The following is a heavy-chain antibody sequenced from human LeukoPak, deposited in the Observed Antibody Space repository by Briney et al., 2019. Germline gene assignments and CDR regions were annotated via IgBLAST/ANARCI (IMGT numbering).Heavy chain of an antibody. CDR1: GDSIGHGGYC. D-gene: IGHD2-15*01. J-gene: IGHJ6*02. CDR3: AGCRFCSGGNCFLGRYGMDV. Sequence: SETLSLTCTVSGDSIGHGGYCSWIRQYPGKGLEYIGYIYYSGNTYYNPSLRSRVTISDDTSKNQFSLKVTSVTAADAAVYYCAGCRFCSGGNCFLGRYGMDVWGRGTTVTVSS. CDR2: IYYSGNT. V-gene: IGHV4-30-4*01.